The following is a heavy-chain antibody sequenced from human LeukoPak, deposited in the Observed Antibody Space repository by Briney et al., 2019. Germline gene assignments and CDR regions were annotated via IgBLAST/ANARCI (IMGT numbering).Heavy chain of an antibody. CDR2: ISGSGGST. J-gene: IGHJ4*02. Sequence: PGGSLRLSCAASGFTFSSYAMSWVRQAPGKGLEWVSAISGSGGSTYYADSVKGRFTISRDNSKNTLYLQMNSLRAEDTAVYYCAKDLLNYYGSGSYYNPTPFDYWDQGTLVTVSS. CDR3: AKDLLNYYGSGSYYNPTPFDY. D-gene: IGHD3-10*01. CDR1: GFTFSSYA. V-gene: IGHV3-23*01.